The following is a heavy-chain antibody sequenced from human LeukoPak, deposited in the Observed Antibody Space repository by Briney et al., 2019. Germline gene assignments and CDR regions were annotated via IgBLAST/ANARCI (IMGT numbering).Heavy chain of an antibody. CDR1: GYTFTNYG. V-gene: IGHV1-18*01. CDR2: ISAYNGNT. Sequence: ASVKVSCKASGYTFTNYGISWVRQAPGQGLEWMGWISAYNGNTNYAQKLQGRVTMTTDTSTSTAYMELRSLRSDDTAVYYCARVPVEGYSSTSCYTRELDYWGQGTLVTVSS. D-gene: IGHD2-2*02. J-gene: IGHJ4*02. CDR3: ARVPVEGYSSTSCYTRELDY.